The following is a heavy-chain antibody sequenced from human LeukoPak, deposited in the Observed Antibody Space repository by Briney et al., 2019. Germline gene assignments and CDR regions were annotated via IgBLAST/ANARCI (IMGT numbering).Heavy chain of an antibody. D-gene: IGHD3-16*01. CDR2: MFYYGST. Sequence: PSETLSLTCTVSGDSISSSNYFWGWIRQPPGKGLEWIGSMFYYGSTYYNASLKSRVTISLDTSKKQFSLKLRSVTAADTAVYYCARGGITSLLNWFDPWAQGILVTVSS. J-gene: IGHJ5*02. CDR3: ARGGITSLLNWFDP. V-gene: IGHV4-39*07. CDR1: GDSISSSNYF.